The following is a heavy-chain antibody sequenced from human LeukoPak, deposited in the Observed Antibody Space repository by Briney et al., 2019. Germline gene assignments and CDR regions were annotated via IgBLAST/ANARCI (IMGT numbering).Heavy chain of an antibody. V-gene: IGHV5-51*01. CDR2: IYPGDSDT. CDR3: ARLPTYSSMGDAFDI. J-gene: IGHJ3*02. D-gene: IGHD6-13*01. CDR1: GYSFTSYW. Sequence: HGESLKNSCKGSGYSFTSYWIGWVRQMPGKGLEWMGIIYPGDSDTRYSPSFQGQVTISADNSISTAYLQWSSLKASDTAMYYYARLPTYSSMGDAFDIWGQGTMVTVSS.